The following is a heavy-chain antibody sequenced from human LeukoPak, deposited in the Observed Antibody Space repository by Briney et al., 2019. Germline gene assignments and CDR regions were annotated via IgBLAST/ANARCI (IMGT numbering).Heavy chain of an antibody. CDR2: IYHSGST. Sequence: SETLSLTCTVSGGSISSGGYYWSWIRQPPGKGLEWIGYIYHSGSTYYNPSLKSRVTISVDRSKNQFSLKLSSVTAADTAVYYCTSVKRGGGNWFDPWGQGTLVTVSS. CDR1: GGSISSGGYY. J-gene: IGHJ5*02. D-gene: IGHD3-16*01. V-gene: IGHV4-30-2*01. CDR3: TSVKRGGGNWFDP.